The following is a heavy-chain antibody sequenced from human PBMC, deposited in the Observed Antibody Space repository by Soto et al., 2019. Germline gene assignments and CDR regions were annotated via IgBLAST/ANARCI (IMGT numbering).Heavy chain of an antibody. V-gene: IGHV3-30-3*01. CDR1: GFTFSSYA. CDR3: ARDVENDGNYYIDA. CDR2: ISYDGSNK. J-gene: IGHJ6*03. D-gene: IGHD1-1*01. Sequence: PGGSLRLSCAASGFTFSSYAMHWVRQAPGKGLEWVAVISYDGSNKYYADSVKGRFTISRDNSENTLYLQMNSLRAEDTAVYYCARDVENDGNYYIDAQGKGTTVTVSS.